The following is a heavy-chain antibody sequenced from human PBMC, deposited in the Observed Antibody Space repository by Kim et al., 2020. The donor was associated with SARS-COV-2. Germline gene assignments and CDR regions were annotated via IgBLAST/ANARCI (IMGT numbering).Heavy chain of an antibody. CDR2: IDWDDDK. Sequence: SGPTLVNPTQTLTLPCTFSGFSLFTRGMCVSWIRQPPGKALEWLARIDWDDDKYYNTSLKTRLTISKDTSKNQVVLTMTNMDPVDTATYYCARIRGIGTTRSQSSQYYIDVWGKGTPVTVSS. J-gene: IGHJ6*03. CDR1: GFSLFTRGMC. V-gene: IGHV2-70*11. CDR3: ARIRGIGTTRSQSSQYYIDV. D-gene: IGHD1-7*01.